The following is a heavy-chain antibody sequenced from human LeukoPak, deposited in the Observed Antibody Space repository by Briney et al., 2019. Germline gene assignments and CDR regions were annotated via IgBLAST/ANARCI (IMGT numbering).Heavy chain of an antibody. D-gene: IGHD6-19*01. CDR2: IYHSGST. J-gene: IGHJ4*02. CDR3: ARVNFVDQWLVVDY. V-gene: IGHV4-4*02. Sequence: PSETLSLTCAVSGGSISSSNWWSWVRQPPGKGLEWIGEIYHSGSTNYNPSLKSRVTISVDKSKNQFSLKLSSVTAADTAVYYCARVNFVDQWLVVDYWGQGTLVTVSS. CDR1: GGSISSSNW.